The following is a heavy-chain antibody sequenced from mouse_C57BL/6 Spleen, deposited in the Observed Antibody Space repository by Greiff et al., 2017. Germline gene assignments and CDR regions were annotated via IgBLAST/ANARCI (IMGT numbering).Heavy chain of an antibody. CDR3: ARKSHNWGEDY. V-gene: IGHV1-82*01. CDR2: IYPGDGDT. D-gene: IGHD4-1*01. Sequence: VQGVESGPELVKPGASVKISCKASGYAFSSSWMNWVKQRPGKGLEWIGRIYPGDGDTNYNGKFKGKATLTADKSSSTAYMQLSSLTSEDSAVYFCARKSHNWGEDYWGQGTTLTVSS. J-gene: IGHJ2*01. CDR1: GYAFSSSW.